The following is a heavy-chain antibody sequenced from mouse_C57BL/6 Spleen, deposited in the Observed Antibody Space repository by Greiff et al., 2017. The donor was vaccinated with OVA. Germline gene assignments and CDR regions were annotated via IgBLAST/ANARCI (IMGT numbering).Heavy chain of an antibody. D-gene: IGHD1-1*01. CDR3: AREGFTTVVEDWYFDV. J-gene: IGHJ1*03. V-gene: IGHV1-64*01. CDR2: IHPNSGST. Sequence: VQLQQPGAELVKPGASVKLSCKASGYTFTSYWMHWVQQRPGQGLEWIGMIHPNSGSTNYNEKFKSKATLTVDKSSSTAFMQLSSLTSEDSAVDNYAREGFTTVVEDWYFDVWGTGTTVTVSS. CDR1: GYTFTSYW.